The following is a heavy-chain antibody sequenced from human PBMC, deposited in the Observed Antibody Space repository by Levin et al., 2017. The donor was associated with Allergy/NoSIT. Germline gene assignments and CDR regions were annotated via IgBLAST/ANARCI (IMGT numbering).Heavy chain of an antibody. J-gene: IGHJ4*02. CDR2: ISSDESNK. D-gene: IGHD1-26*01. CDR1: GFTFNNYA. Sequence: QSGGSLRLSCAASGFTFNNYAMHWVRQAPGKGLEWVTVISSDESNKYYADSVKGRFTISRDNSKNTLYLQMNSLRAEDTAVYYCAGGLLIVGPAGYWGQGTLVTVSS. V-gene: IGHV3-30*04. CDR3: AGGLLIVGPAGY.